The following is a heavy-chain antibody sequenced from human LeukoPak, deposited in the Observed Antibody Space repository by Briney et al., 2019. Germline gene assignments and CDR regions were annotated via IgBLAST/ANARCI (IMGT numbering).Heavy chain of an antibody. J-gene: IGHJ5*02. Sequence: ASVKVSCKASGYTFTGYYMHWVRQAPGQGLEWMGWINPNSGGTNYAQKSQGRVTMTRDTSISTAYMELSRLRSDDTAVYYCARAGGRAAAGHHRGGNWFDPWGQGTLVTVSS. V-gene: IGHV1-2*02. D-gene: IGHD6-13*01. CDR3: ARAGGRAAAGHHRGGNWFDP. CDR1: GYTFTGYY. CDR2: INPNSGGT.